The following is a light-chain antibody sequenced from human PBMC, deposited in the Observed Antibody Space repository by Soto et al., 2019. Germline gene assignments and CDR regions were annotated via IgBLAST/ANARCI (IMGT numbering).Light chain of an antibody. Sequence: DIQMTQSPSTLSASVGDRVTITCRASQSISSWLAWYQQKQGQAPKLLIYAASSLESGVPSRFSGSGSATEFTLTISSLQPDDFATYYCQQYSNYWTFGQGTKVDIK. CDR3: QQYSNYWT. V-gene: IGKV1-5*01. J-gene: IGKJ1*01. CDR1: QSISSW. CDR2: AAS.